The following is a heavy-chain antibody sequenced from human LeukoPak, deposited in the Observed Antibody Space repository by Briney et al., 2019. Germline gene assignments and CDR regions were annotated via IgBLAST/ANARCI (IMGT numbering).Heavy chain of an antibody. V-gene: IGHV5-51*01. CDR2: IYPGDSDT. D-gene: IGHD3-3*01. CDR3: ASLSYYDSWSGLDY. CDR1: GYNFPTYW. Sequence: GESLKISCKGSGYNFPTYWIGWVRQMPGKGLEWMGIIYPGDSDTRYSPSFQGQVTISADKSINTAYLQWSSLKASDTAMYYCASLSYYDSWSGLDYWGQGTLVTVSS. J-gene: IGHJ4*02.